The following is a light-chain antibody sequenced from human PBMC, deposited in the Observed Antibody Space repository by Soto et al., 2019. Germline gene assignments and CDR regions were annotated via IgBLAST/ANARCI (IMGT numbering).Light chain of an antibody. CDR2: DHD. CDR3: QSYDSSLSGSV. V-gene: IGLV1-40*01. J-gene: IGLJ2*01. Sequence: QLVLTQPPSVSGAPGQRVTISCTGSSSNIGAGYHVHWYQQLPGTAPKLLIYDHDNRPSGVPDRFSGSKSDTSASLAITGLQAEDEADYYCQSYDSSLSGSVFGGGTKLTVL. CDR1: SSNIGAGYH.